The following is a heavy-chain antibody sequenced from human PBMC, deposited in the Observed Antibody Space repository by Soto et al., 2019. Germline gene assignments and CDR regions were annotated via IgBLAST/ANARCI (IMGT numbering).Heavy chain of an antibody. J-gene: IGHJ2*01. CDR3: AREITPLTSFDL. CDR2: IIPIFGTA. CDR1: GGTFSSYA. Sequence: ASVKVSCKASGGTFSSYAISWVRQAPGQGLEWMGGIIPIFGTANYAQKFQGRVTITADESTSTAYMELSSLRSEDTAVYYCAREITPLTSFDLWGRGTLVTVSS. D-gene: IGHD1-20*01. V-gene: IGHV1-69*13.